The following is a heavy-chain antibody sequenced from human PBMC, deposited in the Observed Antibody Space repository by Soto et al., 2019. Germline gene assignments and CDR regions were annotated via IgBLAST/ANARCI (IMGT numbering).Heavy chain of an antibody. V-gene: IGHV3-48*02. CDR3: ARAALYGYDY. J-gene: IGHJ4*02. Sequence: GGSLRLSCAASGFTFRDYVMNWVRQAPGRGLEWVAYISSTSKNTYSADSVKGRFTISRDNARNSLYLQMNSLRDEDMAVYYCARAALYGYDYWGQGTPVTVSS. D-gene: IGHD6-25*01. CDR1: GFTFRDYV. CDR2: ISSTSKNT.